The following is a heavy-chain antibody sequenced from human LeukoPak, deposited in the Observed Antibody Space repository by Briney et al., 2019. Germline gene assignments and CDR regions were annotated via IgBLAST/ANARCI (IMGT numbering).Heavy chain of an antibody. V-gene: IGHV4-61*02. D-gene: IGHD6-19*01. J-gene: IGHJ1*01. CDR2: LYSSGST. Sequence: SETLSLTCSVSGASISSDGYYWSWIRQPAGKGLERIGRLYSSGSTTYNPSLKSRVTISLDTSKNQFSLRLTSVTAADTAVYFCARGLSAVAGTSPYQHWGQGTLVTVSS. CDR3: ARGLSAVAGTSPYQH. CDR1: GASISSDGYY.